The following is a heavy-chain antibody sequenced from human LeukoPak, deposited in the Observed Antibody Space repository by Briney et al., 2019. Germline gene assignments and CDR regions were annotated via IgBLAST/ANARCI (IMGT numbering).Heavy chain of an antibody. Sequence: GGSLRLSCAASVFTFSSYAMHWVRQAPGKGLEWVAIVSYDGTKKDYADSVKGRFSISRDNSKNTLYLQMNSLRAEDAAVYYCAKDNIAQGSGSYLDYWGQGALVTVSS. CDR3: AKDNIAQGSGSYLDY. CDR2: VSYDGTKK. D-gene: IGHD3-10*01. V-gene: IGHV3-30*18. J-gene: IGHJ4*02. CDR1: VFTFSSYA.